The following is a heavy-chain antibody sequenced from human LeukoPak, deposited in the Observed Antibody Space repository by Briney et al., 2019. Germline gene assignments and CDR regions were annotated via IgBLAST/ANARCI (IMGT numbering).Heavy chain of an antibody. V-gene: IGHV3-48*02. CDR1: GFTFSSYS. CDR3: ARDPYDSSGSWLGYFDY. CDR2: ISSSSSTI. Sequence: RGSLRLSCAASGFTFSSYSMNWVRQAPGKGLEWVSYISSSSSTIYYADSVKGRFTFSRDNAKNSLYLQINSLRDEDTAVYYCARDPYDSSGSWLGYFDYWGQGTLVTVSS. J-gene: IGHJ4*02. D-gene: IGHD3-22*01.